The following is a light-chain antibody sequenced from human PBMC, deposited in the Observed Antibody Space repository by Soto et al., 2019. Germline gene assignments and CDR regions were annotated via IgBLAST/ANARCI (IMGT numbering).Light chain of an antibody. CDR2: EVS. Sequence: DIVMTQTPLSLSVTPGQPASISCKSSQSLLQSDGGTYLYWFLQRPGQPPQLLIYEVSDRFSGVPERVSGSGLGTDFTLKISRVEADDVGIYYCMQNSQVPPTFGPGTKVDIK. J-gene: IGKJ3*01. CDR1: QSLLQSDGGTY. CDR3: MQNSQVPPT. V-gene: IGKV2D-29*01.